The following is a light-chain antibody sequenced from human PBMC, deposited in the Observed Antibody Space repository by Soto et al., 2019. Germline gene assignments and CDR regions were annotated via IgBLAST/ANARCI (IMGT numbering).Light chain of an antibody. Sequence: IKLTHPPSSLSASVGARVTVTCRAGQGISSYLAWYQQKPGKAPKLLIYAASTLQSGVPSRFSGSGSRTDFTLTITHLQSEDFATYYCQHYLNYPITFGQGTRLEI. J-gene: IGKJ5*01. CDR1: QGISSY. CDR3: QHYLNYPIT. CDR2: AAS. V-gene: IGKV1-9*01.